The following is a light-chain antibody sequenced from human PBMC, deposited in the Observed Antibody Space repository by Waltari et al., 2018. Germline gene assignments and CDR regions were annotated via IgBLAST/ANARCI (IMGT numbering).Light chain of an antibody. J-gene: IGKJ1*01. CDR2: GAS. V-gene: IGKV3-15*01. CDR3: QQYSNWPWT. CDR1: QSVSSS. Sequence: EIVLTQSPATLSLSPGERATLSCRASQSVSSSLAWYQQKPGQAPRLLIYGASSRATGIPDRFSGSGSGTDFTLIISSLEPEDFAVYYCQQYSNWPWTFGQGTKVEIK.